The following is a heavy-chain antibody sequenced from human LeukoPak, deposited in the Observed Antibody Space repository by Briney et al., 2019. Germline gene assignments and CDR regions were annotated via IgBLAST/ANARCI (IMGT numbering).Heavy chain of an antibody. CDR3: ARDPEGLNSGSHDEQFDY. Sequence: GGSLRLSCAASGFTFDDYAMHWVRQAPGKGLEWVSLISWDGGSTYYADSVKGRFTISRDNAKNSLCLQMNSLRAEDTAVYYCARDPEGLNSGSHDEQFDYWGQGTLVTVSS. D-gene: IGHD1-26*01. CDR2: ISWDGGST. V-gene: IGHV3-43D*03. CDR1: GFTFDDYA. J-gene: IGHJ4*02.